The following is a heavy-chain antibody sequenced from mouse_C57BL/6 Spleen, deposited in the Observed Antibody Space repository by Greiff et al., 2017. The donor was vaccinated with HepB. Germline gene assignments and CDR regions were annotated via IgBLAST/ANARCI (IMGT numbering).Heavy chain of an antibody. CDR2: ISYDGSN. D-gene: IGHD1-1*01. CDR1: GYSITSGYY. CDR3: AREVLRNYYAMDY. Sequence: ESGPGLVKPSQSLSLTCSVTGYSITSGYYWNWIRQFPGNKLEWMGYISYDGSNNYNPSLKNRISITRDTSKNQFFLKLNSVTTEDTATYYCAREVLRNYYAMDYWGQGTSVTVSS. J-gene: IGHJ4*01. V-gene: IGHV3-6*01.